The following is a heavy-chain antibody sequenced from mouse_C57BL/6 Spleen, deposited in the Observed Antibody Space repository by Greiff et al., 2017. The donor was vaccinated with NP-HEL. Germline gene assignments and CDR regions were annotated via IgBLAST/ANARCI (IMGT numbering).Heavy chain of an antibody. D-gene: IGHD1-1*01. CDR1: GFTFSDYG. V-gene: IGHV5-17*01. CDR2: ISSGSSTI. CDR3: ARRYYGSHYYAMDY. J-gene: IGHJ4*01. Sequence: EVKVVESGGGLVKPGGSLKLSCAASGFTFSDYGMHWVRQAPEKGLEWVAYISSGSSTIYYADTVKGRFTLSRDNAKNTLFLQMTSLRSEDTAMYYCARRYYGSHYYAMDYWGQGTSVTVSS.